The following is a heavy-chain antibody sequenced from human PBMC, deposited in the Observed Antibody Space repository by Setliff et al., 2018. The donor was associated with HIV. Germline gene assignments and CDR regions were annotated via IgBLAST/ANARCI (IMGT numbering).Heavy chain of an antibody. J-gene: IGHJ3*02. CDR2: INPSGGST. Sequence: ASVKVSCKASGYTFTSYYIHWVRQAPGQGLEWMGRINPSGGSTSYAQKFQGRVTMTTDTSTSTAYMELRSLRSDDTAVYYCARDDVGYCSGGSCYHLFDTFDIWGQGTVVTVSS. V-gene: IGHV1-46*01. D-gene: IGHD2-15*01. CDR3: ARDDVGYCSGGSCYHLFDTFDI. CDR1: GYTFTSYY.